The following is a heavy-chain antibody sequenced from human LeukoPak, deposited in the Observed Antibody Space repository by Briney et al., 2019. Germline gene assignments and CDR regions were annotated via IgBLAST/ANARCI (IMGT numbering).Heavy chain of an antibody. D-gene: IGHD3-16*01. CDR3: AREWGDGFDI. J-gene: IGHJ3*02. CDR2: TYCRSKWYN. CDR1: GDSVSSSSVA. V-gene: IGHV6-1*01. Sequence: SQTLSLTCAMSGDSVSSSSVAWNWIRQSPSRGLEWLGRTYCRSKWYNDYAVSVQSRITINPDTSKNQFSLQLNSVTPEDTAVYYCAREWGDGFDIWGQGTMVTVSS.